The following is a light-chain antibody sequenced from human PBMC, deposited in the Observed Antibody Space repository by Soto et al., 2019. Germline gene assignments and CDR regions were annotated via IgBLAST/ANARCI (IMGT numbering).Light chain of an antibody. J-gene: IGKJ1*01. CDR3: QQYGSSPRT. CDR2: GAS. Sequence: EIVMTQSPATLSVSPGERATLSCRASQSVSSNVAWYQQIPGQTPRLLIYGASTRATGIPVRFSGSGSGTDFTLTISRLEPEDFAVYYCQQYGSSPRTFGQGTKVDIK. V-gene: IGKV3-20*01. CDR1: QSVSSN.